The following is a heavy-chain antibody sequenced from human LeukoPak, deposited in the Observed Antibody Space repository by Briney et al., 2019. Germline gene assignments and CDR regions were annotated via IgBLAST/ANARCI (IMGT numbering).Heavy chain of an antibody. V-gene: IGHV1-69*13. D-gene: IGHD3-10*01. J-gene: IGHJ4*02. Sequence: SVEVSCKASGGTFSSYAISWVRQAPGQGLEWMGGIIPIFGTANYAQKFQGRVTITADEPTSTAYMELSSLRSEDTAVYYCARVGWGGQSIRPYYFDYWGQGTLVTVSS. CDR3: ARVGWGGQSIRPYYFDY. CDR2: IIPIFGTA. CDR1: GGTFSSYA.